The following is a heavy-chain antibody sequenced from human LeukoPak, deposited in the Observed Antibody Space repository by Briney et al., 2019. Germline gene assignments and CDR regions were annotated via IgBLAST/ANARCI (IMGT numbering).Heavy chain of an antibody. V-gene: IGHV3-23*01. Sequence: GSLRLSCAASGFTFSSYAMNWVRQAPGKGLEWVSAISGSGGSTYYADSVKGRFTISRDNSKNTLYLQVNSLRAEDTAVYYCAKSDYGGNGDYWGQGTLVTVSS. D-gene: IGHD4-23*01. J-gene: IGHJ4*02. CDR3: AKSDYGGNGDY. CDR1: GFTFSSYA. CDR2: ISGSGGST.